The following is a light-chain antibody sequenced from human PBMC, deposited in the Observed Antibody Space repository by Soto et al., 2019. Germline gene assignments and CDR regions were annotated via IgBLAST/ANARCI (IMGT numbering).Light chain of an antibody. CDR3: QQYDTGYT. Sequence: EIVLTQSPGTLSLSPGERATLSCRASQSVSSSYLAWYQQKPGQAPRLLIYGASSRATGIPDRFSGSGSGTDFTLTISILEPEDFAVYECQQYDTGYTFGQGTKLEIK. J-gene: IGKJ2*01. CDR2: GAS. V-gene: IGKV3-20*01. CDR1: QSVSSSY.